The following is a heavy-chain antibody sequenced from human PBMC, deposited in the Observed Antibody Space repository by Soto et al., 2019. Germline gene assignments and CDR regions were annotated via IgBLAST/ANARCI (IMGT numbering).Heavy chain of an antibody. CDR3: RIIARPQWPFVY. Sequence: GESLKISCKGSGYSFTRYCNGWVRQMPGKGLEWMGIIYPGDSDTRYSTSFQGQVTISADKSISTAYLQRGSLKDSDTVIYYCRIIARPQWPFVYSYQRTLVTV. J-gene: IGHJ4*02. CDR2: IYPGDSDT. D-gene: IGHD3-10*01. CDR1: GYSFTRYC. V-gene: IGHV5-51*01.